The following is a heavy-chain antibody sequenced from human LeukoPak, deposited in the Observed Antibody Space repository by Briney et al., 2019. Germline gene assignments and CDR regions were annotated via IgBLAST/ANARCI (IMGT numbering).Heavy chain of an antibody. CDR1: GGTFSSYA. D-gene: IGHD6-13*01. V-gene: IGHV1-69*13. J-gene: IGHJ5*02. CDR2: IIPIFGTA. Sequence: ASVKVSCKASGGTFSSYAISWVRQAPGQGLEWMGGIIPIFGTANYAQKFQGRVTITADESTSTACMELSSLRSEDTAVYYCAREVRQQLVSNWFDPWGQGTLVTVSS. CDR3: AREVRQQLVSNWFDP.